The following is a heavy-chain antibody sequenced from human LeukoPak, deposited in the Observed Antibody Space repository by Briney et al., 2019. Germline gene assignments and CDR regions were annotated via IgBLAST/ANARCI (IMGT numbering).Heavy chain of an antibody. V-gene: IGHV4-38-2*02. CDR1: GYSISSGYY. Sequence: SETLSLTCAVSGYSISSGYYWGWIRQPPGKGLEWIGSIYHSGSTYYNPSLKSRVTISVDTSKNQFSLKLSSVTAADTAVYYCAREDYDILTGYSNFDYWGQGTLVNVSS. CDR3: AREDYDILTGYSNFDY. J-gene: IGHJ4*02. D-gene: IGHD3-9*01. CDR2: IYHSGST.